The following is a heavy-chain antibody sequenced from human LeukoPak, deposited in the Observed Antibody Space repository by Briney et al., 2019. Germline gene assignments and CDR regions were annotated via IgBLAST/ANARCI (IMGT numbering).Heavy chain of an antibody. V-gene: IGHV3-74*01. D-gene: IGHD6-19*01. CDR3: ARDPSSGWLNLDF. CDR2: IRNDGHDT. CDR1: GFAFSSYW. Sequence: GGSLRLSCAASGFAFSSYWMHWVRQAPGQGLVWVSRIRNDGHDTSYADSVKGRFTISRDNAKNTVYLQMNSLKAEDMAVYYCARDPSSGWLNLDFWGQGILVTVSS. J-gene: IGHJ4*02.